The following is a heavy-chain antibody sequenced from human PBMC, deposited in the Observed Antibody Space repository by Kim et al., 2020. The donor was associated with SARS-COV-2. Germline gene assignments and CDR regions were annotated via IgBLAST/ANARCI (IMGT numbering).Heavy chain of an antibody. CDR3: ARDDSGSYRTLGAFDI. Sequence: SETLSLTCTVSGGSISSYYWSWIRQPAGKGLEWIGRIYTSGSTNYNPSLKSRVTMSVDTSKNQFSLKLSSVTAADTAVYYCARDDSGSYRTLGAFDIWGQGTMVTVSS. V-gene: IGHV4-4*07. J-gene: IGHJ3*02. CDR1: GGSISSYY. D-gene: IGHD1-26*01. CDR2: IYTSGST.